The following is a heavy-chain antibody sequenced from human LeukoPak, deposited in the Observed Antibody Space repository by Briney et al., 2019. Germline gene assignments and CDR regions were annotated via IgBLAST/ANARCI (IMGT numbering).Heavy chain of an antibody. CDR3: ARGRYSAGDNGFDP. D-gene: IGHD3-9*01. CDR2: IHYTGST. J-gene: IGHJ5*02. Sequence: PAETLSLTCTVSGGSITSSYWSWIRQSPGKGLEWIGHIHYTGSTNYNPSLKSRVTMLIDTSNNKFSLKLSSVTAADTAVYYCARGRYSAGDNGFDPWGQGTLVTVSS. CDR1: GGSITSSY. V-gene: IGHV4-59*01.